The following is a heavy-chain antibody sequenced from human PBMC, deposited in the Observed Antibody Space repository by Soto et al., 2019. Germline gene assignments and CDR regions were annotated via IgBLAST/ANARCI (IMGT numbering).Heavy chain of an antibody. D-gene: IGHD2-15*01. J-gene: IGHJ4*02. V-gene: IGHV1-69*13. CDR3: AITDRGYCSGGSCYAIDY. CDR1: GGTFSSYA. Sequence: SVKVSCKASGGTFSSYAISWVRQAPGQGLEWMGGIIPIFGTANYAQKFQGRVTITADESTSTAYMELSSLRSEDTAVYYCAITDRGYCSGGSCYAIDYWGQGTLVTVSS. CDR2: IIPIFGTA.